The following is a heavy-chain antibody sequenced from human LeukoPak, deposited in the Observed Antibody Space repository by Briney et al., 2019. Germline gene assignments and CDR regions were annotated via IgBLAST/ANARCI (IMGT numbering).Heavy chain of an antibody. D-gene: IGHD6-19*01. J-gene: IGHJ4*02. CDR2: IYDGDNT. CDR3: AGATQWLAYDS. Sequence: GGSLRLSCAASGXSVNSYYMGWVRQAPGKGLEWVSVIYDGDNTSYMDSVKGRFTISRDNSQNTLYLQMNSLRPEDTAVYYCAGATQWLAYDSWGQGTLVTVSS. CDR1: GXSVNSYY. V-gene: IGHV3-53*01.